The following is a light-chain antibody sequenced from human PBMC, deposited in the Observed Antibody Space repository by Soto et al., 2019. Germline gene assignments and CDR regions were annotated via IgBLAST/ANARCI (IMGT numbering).Light chain of an antibody. CDR2: DAV. CDR3: QQNGRSPT. CDR1: RPVVRQY. V-gene: IGKV3-20*01. J-gene: IGKJ3*01. Sequence: EIVFTQSPDALSFSSGERGSLSCRAIRPVVRQYIAWYHQKPGQAPRLLIHDAVSRATGIPDRFSGSDSASGTDFTLFISRLEPEDCGVFYCQQNGRSPTFGPGTKVDIK.